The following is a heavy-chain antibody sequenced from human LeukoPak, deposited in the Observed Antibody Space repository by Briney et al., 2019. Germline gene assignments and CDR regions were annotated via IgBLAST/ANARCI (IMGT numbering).Heavy chain of an antibody. Sequence: WETPSLTCTVSGGSMSYYYWSWIRQSPGKGLEWIGYIYYNGSTNYNPSLKSRVTISVDMSKNQFSLKVTSVTAADTAIYYCARKGGHFDYWGQGTLVTVSS. CDR1: GGSMSYYY. J-gene: IGHJ4*02. CDR3: ARKGGHFDY. CDR2: IYYNGST. D-gene: IGHD2-15*01. V-gene: IGHV4-59*01.